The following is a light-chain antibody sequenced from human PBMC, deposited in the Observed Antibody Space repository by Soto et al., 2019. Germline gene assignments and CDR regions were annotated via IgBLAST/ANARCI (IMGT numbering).Light chain of an antibody. J-gene: IGLJ2*01. CDR1: SSNIGNNY. V-gene: IGLV1-51*01. Sequence: QSVLTQPPSVSAAPGQKVTISCSGSSSNIGNNYVSWYQQLPGTAPKLLIYDNNKRPSGIPDRFSGSKSVTSATLGITGLQTGDDADYYCGTWNSSLTAGVFGGGTKLTVL. CDR3: GTWNSSLTAGV. CDR2: DNN.